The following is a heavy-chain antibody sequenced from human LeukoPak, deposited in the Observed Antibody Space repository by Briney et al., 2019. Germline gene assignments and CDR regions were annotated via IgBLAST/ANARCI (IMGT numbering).Heavy chain of an antibody. CDR2: IKARRAGGTT. CDR1: GFTFSDDW. V-gene: IGHV3-15*01. CDR3: PRGHYGP. Sequence: GGSLRLSCAASGFTFSDDWMNWVRQAPGKGPEWVGHIKARRAGGTTEYAAPVGGRFTISRDDSRSILYLQMNNLKTEDTALYYCPRGHYGPWGLGTLVPVSS. J-gene: IGHJ5*02. D-gene: IGHD3-10*01.